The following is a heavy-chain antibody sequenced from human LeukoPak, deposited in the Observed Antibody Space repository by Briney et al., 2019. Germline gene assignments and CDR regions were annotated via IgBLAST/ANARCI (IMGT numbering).Heavy chain of an antibody. CDR1: GYTFTSYG. Sequence: ASVKVSRKASGYTFTSYGISWVRQAPGQGLEWMGWISAYNGNTNYAQKLQGRVTMTTDTSTSTAYMELRSLRSDDTAVYYCARDLDGYNLGWFDPWGQGTLVTVSS. J-gene: IGHJ5*02. D-gene: IGHD5-24*01. CDR3: ARDLDGYNLGWFDP. V-gene: IGHV1-18*01. CDR2: ISAYNGNT.